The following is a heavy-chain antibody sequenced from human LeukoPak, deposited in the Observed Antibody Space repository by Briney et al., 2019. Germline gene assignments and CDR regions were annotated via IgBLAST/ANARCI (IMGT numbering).Heavy chain of an antibody. V-gene: IGHV1-8*01. CDR2: MNPNSGNT. CDR3: ARGSEIPNWFDP. J-gene: IGHJ5*02. CDR1: GYTFTSYD. D-gene: IGHD2-21*01. Sequence: VSVKVSCKASGYTFTSYDINWVRQATGQGLEWMGWMNPNSGNTGYAQKFQGRVTMTRNTSISTAYMELSSLRSEDTAVYYCARGSEIPNWFDPWGQGTLVTVSS.